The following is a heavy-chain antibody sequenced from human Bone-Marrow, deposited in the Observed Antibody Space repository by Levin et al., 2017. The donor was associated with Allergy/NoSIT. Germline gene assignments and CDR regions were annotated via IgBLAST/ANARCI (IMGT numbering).Heavy chain of an antibody. V-gene: IGHV3-13*01. J-gene: IGHJ3*02. CDR2: IGTAGDT. CDR1: GFTFRTHD. Sequence: GESLKISCAASGFTFRTHDMHWVRQGTGKGLEWVSTIGTAGDTYYPASVGGRFTISSENAKNSLYLQMNGLSAGDTALYYCARYNYEYNALDIWGQGTMVTVSS. CDR3: ARYNYEYNALDI. D-gene: IGHD5-18*01.